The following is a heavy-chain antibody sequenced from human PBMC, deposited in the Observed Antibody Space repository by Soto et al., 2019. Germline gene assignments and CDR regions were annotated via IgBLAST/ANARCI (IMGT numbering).Heavy chain of an antibody. CDR3: ARTTTVAGTPEFDY. Sequence: QVQLEESGGGVVQPGRSLSLSCAASGFTFSSFSLHWVRQAPGKGLEWLALISYDGSTKSNPDSVKGRFIISRDNSKKTLYLQLNSLRPEDTAVYYCARTTTVAGTPEFDYWGQGTLVTGSS. V-gene: IGHV3-30-3*01. J-gene: IGHJ4*02. CDR1: GFTFSSFS. CDR2: ISYDGSTK. D-gene: IGHD6-19*01.